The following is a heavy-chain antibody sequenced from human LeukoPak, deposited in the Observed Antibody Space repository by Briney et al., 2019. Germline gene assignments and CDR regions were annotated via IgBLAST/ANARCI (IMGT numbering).Heavy chain of an antibody. J-gene: IGHJ4*02. CDR1: GITFSDYA. CDR2: ISSSAAST. CDR3: AKDPTHGSGSYFFDY. V-gene: IGHV3-23*01. D-gene: IGHD3-10*01. Sequence: GGSLRLSCAASGITFSDYAMSWVRQAPGKGLEWVSTISSSAASTYYAGSVKGRFTISRDNSKNTLYLEMNSLKAEDTAVYYCAKDPTHGSGSYFFDYWGQGTLVIVSS.